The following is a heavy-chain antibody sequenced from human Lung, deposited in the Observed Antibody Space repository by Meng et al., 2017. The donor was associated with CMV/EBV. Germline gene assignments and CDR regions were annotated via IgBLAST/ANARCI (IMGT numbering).Heavy chain of an antibody. J-gene: IGHJ6*02. Sequence: SETLSLTCTASGCSIISYYWSWIRQPPGKGLEWIGYIYYSGSTNYNPSLKSRVTISVETSKNQFSLKLSSVTAADTAVYYCARDLGYCSSTGCYYYYCMDFWGQGTTVTVSS. CDR2: IYYSGST. CDR3: ARDLGYCSSTGCYYYYCMDF. V-gene: IGHV4-59*01. CDR1: GCSIISYY. D-gene: IGHD2-2*01.